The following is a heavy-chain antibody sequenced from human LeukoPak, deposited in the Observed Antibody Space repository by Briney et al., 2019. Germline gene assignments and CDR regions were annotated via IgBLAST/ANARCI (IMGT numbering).Heavy chain of an antibody. D-gene: IGHD1-7*01. J-gene: IGHJ4*02. V-gene: IGHV4-59*01. CDR2: IYYSGGT. Sequence: SETLSLTCTVYGGSISSDYWSWIREPPGKGLDWIGYIYYSGGTNYNPSLKSRVTISVDTSKKQFSLKLSSVTAADTAVYYCARVGTVLDGGYWGQGILVTVSS. CDR1: GGSISSDY. CDR3: ARVGTVLDGGY.